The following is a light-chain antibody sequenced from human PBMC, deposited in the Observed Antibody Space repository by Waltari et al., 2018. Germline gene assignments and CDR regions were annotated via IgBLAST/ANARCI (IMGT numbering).Light chain of an antibody. Sequence: QSALTQPASVSGSPGQSITISCTGTSSDVGGYNYVSWYQQHPGKAPKLMIYDVSNRPSGVSNRFSGSKSGNTASPTISGLQAEDEADYYCSSYTSSSTRGVFGGGTKLTVL. J-gene: IGLJ3*02. V-gene: IGLV2-14*03. CDR3: SSYTSSSTRGV. CDR2: DVS. CDR1: SSDVGGYNY.